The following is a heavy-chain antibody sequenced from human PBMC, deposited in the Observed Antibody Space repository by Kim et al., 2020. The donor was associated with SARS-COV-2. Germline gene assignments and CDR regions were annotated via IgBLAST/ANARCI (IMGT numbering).Heavy chain of an antibody. CDR1: GFTFGDYA. J-gene: IGHJ4*02. D-gene: IGHD3-9*01. CDR3: TRCDDWLPIGVDY. V-gene: IGHV3-49*03. Sequence: GGSLRLSCTASGFTFGDYAMSWFRQAPGKGLEWVGFIRSKAYGGTTEYAASVKGRFTISRDDSKSIAYLQMNSLKTEDTAVYYCTRCDDWLPIGVDYWGQGTLVTVSS. CDR2: IRSKAYGGTT.